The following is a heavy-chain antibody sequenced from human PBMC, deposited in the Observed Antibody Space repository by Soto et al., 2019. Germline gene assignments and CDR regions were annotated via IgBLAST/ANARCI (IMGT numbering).Heavy chain of an antibody. CDR3: ARDRAYSSSWYSVFDY. D-gene: IGHD6-13*01. CDR2: INHSGST. J-gene: IGHJ4*02. V-gene: IGHV4-34*01. Sequence: SETLSLTCAVYGGSFSGYYWSWIRQPPGKGLEWIGEINHSGSTNYNPSLKSRVTISVDTSKNQFSLKLSSVTAADTAVYYCARDRAYSSSWYSVFDYWGQGTLVTVSS. CDR1: GGSFSGYY.